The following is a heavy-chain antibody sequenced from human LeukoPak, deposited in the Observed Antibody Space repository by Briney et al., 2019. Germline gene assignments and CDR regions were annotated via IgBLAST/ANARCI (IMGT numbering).Heavy chain of an antibody. V-gene: IGHV1-46*01. CDR3: ARTAARRFDY. CDR1: GYTFPSYF. J-gene: IGHJ4*02. D-gene: IGHD6-6*01. CDR2: INPTGGST. Sequence: GASVKVSCKASGYTFPSYFMHWVRQAPGQGLEWMGIINPTGGSTTYAQKFQGRVTTTRDTSTSTVYMKLSSLRSDDTAVYYCARTAARRFDYWGQGTLVTVS.